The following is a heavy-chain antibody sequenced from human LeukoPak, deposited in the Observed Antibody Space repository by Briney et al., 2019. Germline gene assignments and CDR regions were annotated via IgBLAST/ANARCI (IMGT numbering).Heavy chain of an antibody. Sequence: SETLSLTCTVSGGSISSYHWSWIRQPPGKGLEWIGYIYYSGSTNYNPSLKSRVTISVDTSKNQFSLKLSSVTAADTAVYYCAREASITIFGVVTSYYFDYWGQGTLVTVSS. CDR3: AREASITIFGVVTSYYFDY. J-gene: IGHJ4*02. CDR2: IYYSGST. D-gene: IGHD3-3*01. CDR1: GGSISSYH. V-gene: IGHV4-59*01.